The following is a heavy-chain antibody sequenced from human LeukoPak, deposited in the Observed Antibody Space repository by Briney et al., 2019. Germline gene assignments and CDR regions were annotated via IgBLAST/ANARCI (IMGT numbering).Heavy chain of an antibody. D-gene: IGHD4-23*01. CDR1: GFIFENYA. Sequence: PGRSLRLSCAASGFIFENYAMYWVRQAPGKGLEWVSGISWNSGGTTYADSVKGRFSISRDNAKNTLYLQMNSLRVEDTAVYYCARGRPHGNDYWGQGTLVTVSS. CDR2: ISWNSGGT. V-gene: IGHV3-9*01. J-gene: IGHJ4*02. CDR3: ARGRPHGNDY.